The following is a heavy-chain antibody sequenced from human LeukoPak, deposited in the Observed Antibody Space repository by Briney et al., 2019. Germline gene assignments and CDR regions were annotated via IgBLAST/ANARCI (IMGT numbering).Heavy chain of an antibody. Sequence: GASVKVSCKASGYTLTSHDINWVRQSPGQGLEWVGWMNPKSGNAGSAQKFRGRVTMTRDTSTSTVYMELSSLRSEDTAVYYCARDLGAALDYWGQGTLVTVSS. J-gene: IGHJ4*02. CDR1: GYTLTSHD. D-gene: IGHD2-15*01. CDR3: ARDLGAALDY. V-gene: IGHV1-8*01. CDR2: MNPKSGNA.